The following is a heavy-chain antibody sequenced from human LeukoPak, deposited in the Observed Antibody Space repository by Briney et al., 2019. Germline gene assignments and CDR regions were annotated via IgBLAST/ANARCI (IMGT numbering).Heavy chain of an antibody. CDR1: GFTFSSYS. Sequence: PGGSLRLSCAASGFTFSSYSMNWVRQAPGKGLEWVSSISSSSSYIYYADLVKGRFTISRDNSKNTLYLQMNSLRAEDTAVYYCAKDRDGYNSRYFDYWGQGTLVTVSS. CDR3: AKDRDGYNSRYFDY. V-gene: IGHV3-21*04. D-gene: IGHD5-24*01. CDR2: ISSSSSYI. J-gene: IGHJ4*02.